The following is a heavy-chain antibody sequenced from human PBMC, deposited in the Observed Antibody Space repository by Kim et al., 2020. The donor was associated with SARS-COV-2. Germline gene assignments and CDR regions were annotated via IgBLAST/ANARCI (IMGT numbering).Heavy chain of an antibody. J-gene: IGHJ4*01. CDR1: GGSISSSSYY. V-gene: IGHV4-39*01. CDR3: ARLGRTTVTTSGGGDY. D-gene: IGHD4-17*01. CDR2: IYYSGST. Sequence: SETLSLTCTVSGGSISSSSYYWGWIRQPPGKGLEWIGSIYYSGSTYYNPSLKSRVTISVDTSKNQFSLKLSSVTAADTAVYYCARLGRTTVTTSGGGDY.